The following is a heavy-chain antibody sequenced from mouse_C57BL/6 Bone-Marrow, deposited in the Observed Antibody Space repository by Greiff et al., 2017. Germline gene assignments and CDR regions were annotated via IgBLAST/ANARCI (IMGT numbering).Heavy chain of an antibody. V-gene: IGHV1-81*01. J-gene: IGHJ3*01. CDR3: AREYGCLFAY. CDR2: IYPRSGTT. D-gene: IGHD2-2*01. CDR1: GYTFTSYG. Sequence: QVQLQQSGAELARPGASVKLSCKASGYTFTSYGISWVKPRTGQGLEWIGEIYPRSGTTYYNEKFKGTATLAADQSSSTASMGLRSLTSEDSAVYLCAREYGCLFAYWGQGTLVSVSA.